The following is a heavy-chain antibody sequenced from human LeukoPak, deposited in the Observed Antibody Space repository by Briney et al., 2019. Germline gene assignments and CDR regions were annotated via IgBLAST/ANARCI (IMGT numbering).Heavy chain of an antibody. Sequence: ASVKVSCKASGYTFTSYYMHWVRQAPGQGLEWMGIINPSGGSTSYAQKFQGRVTMTRDMSTSTVYMELSSLRSEDTAVYYCASNNSSSWAFDYWGQGTLVTVSS. CDR1: GYTFTSYY. J-gene: IGHJ4*02. D-gene: IGHD6-13*01. CDR2: INPSGGST. V-gene: IGHV1-46*01. CDR3: ASNNSSSWAFDY.